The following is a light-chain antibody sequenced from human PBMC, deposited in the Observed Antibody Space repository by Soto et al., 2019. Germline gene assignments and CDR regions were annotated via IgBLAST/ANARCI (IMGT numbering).Light chain of an antibody. J-gene: IGKJ5*01. CDR1: QVLVYSDGNTY. CDR2: KVS. Sequence: EVVMTQFPLALPVTLVQPASISFSSGQVLVYSDGNTYFNWFQQRPGRSPRRLIYKVSNRDSGVPARFSGSGSGTDFALKISRVEAEDVGVYYCMQGTHWPITFGQGTRLEIK. CDR3: MQGTHWPIT. V-gene: IGKV2-30*01.